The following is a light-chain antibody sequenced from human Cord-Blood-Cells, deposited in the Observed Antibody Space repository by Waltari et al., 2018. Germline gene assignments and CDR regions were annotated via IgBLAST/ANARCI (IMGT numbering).Light chain of an antibody. J-gene: IGLJ2*01. CDR3: QSADSSGTVV. V-gene: IGLV3-25*03. CDR1: ALPKQF. Sequence: SYELTQPPSVSVSPGQTARITCPGAALPKQFAYWYQQKPGQAPVLVIYKDSERPSGIPERFSGSSSGTTVTLTISGVQAEDEADYYCQSADSSGTVVFGGGTKLTVL. CDR2: KDS.